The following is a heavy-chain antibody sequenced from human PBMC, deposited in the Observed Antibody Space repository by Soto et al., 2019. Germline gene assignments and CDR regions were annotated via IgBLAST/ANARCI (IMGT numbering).Heavy chain of an antibody. J-gene: IGHJ4*02. CDR1: GYTFTGYY. CDR3: ARDGDSSSWYGSIEPPHFDY. D-gene: IGHD6-13*01. V-gene: IGHV1-2*04. CDR2: INPNSGGT. Sequence: ASVKVSCKASGYTFTGYYMHWVRQAPGQGLEWMGWINPNSGGTNYAQKFQGWVTMTRDTSISTAYMELSRLRSDDTAVYYCARDGDSSSWYGSIEPPHFDYWGQGTLVTVSS.